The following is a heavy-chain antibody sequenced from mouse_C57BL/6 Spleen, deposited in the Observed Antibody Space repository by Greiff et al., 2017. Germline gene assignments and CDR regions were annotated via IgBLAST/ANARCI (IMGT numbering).Heavy chain of an antibody. J-gene: IGHJ4*01. CDR3: ARSRVGAMDY. Sequence: EVKLVESGGGLVKPGGSLKLSCAASGFTFSDYGMHWVRQAPEKGLEWVAYISSGSSTIYYADTVKGRFTISRDNAKNTLFLQMTSLRSEDTAMYYCARSRVGAMDYWGQGTSVTVSS. D-gene: IGHD1-1*02. CDR2: ISSGSSTI. CDR1: GFTFSDYG. V-gene: IGHV5-17*01.